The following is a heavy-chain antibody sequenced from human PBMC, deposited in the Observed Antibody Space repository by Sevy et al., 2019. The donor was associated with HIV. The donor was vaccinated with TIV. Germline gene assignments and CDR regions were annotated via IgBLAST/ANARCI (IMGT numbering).Heavy chain of an antibody. Sequence: ASVKVSCKASGYTFTTYGISWVRQAPGQGLEWMGWISGYNDNTKYAEKVQDRVIMTTDTSTDTAYMGLRCLKSGDTAVYYCARALATGTVGSGGLDWGQGTLVTVSS. CDR1: GYTFTTYG. V-gene: IGHV1-18*01. D-gene: IGHD1-26*01. CDR2: ISGYNDNT. J-gene: IGHJ4*02. CDR3: ARALATGTVGSGGLD.